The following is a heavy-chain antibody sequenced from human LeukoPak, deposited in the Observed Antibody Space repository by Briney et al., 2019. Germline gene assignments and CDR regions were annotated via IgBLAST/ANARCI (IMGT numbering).Heavy chain of an antibody. J-gene: IGHJ4*02. D-gene: IGHD5-12*01. Sequence: PGGSLRLSCAASGFSFKDFWMTWVRQAPGKGLEWVANINQGGSVKYYVDSKKGRFTIPRHDAKSSLYVQMNSLRDEDTAVYYCARFGYSGWNLEYWGQGTLVTVSS. CDR1: GFSFKDFW. CDR2: INQGGSVK. V-gene: IGHV3-7*01. CDR3: ARFGYSGWNLEY.